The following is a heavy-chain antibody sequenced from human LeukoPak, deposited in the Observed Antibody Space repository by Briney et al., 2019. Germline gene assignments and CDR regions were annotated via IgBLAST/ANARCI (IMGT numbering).Heavy chain of an antibody. CDR2: INHSGST. Sequence: SETLSLTCAVYGGSFSGYYWSWIRQPPGKGLEWIGEINHSGSTNYNPSLKSRVTISVDTSKNQFSLKLSSVTAADTAVYYCARQRVTPYSSSWYPRKAGFDPWGQGTLVTVSS. V-gene: IGHV4-34*01. D-gene: IGHD6-13*01. CDR1: GGSFSGYY. J-gene: IGHJ5*02. CDR3: ARQRVTPYSSSWYPRKAGFDP.